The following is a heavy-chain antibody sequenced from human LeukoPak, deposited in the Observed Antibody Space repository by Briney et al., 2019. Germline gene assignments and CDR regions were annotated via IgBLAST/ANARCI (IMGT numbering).Heavy chain of an antibody. V-gene: IGHV3-7*01. Sequence: GGSLRLSCAASGFTFNTFWMSWVRQTPGKGLEWVANIKEDGTKKYYVDSVRGRFTISRDNAENSLYLQMNSLRAEDTAVYYCARDAAGYDPWGQGTLVTVSS. CDR3: ARDAAGYDP. CDR2: IKEDGTKK. J-gene: IGHJ5*02. D-gene: IGHD6-13*01. CDR1: GFTFNTFW.